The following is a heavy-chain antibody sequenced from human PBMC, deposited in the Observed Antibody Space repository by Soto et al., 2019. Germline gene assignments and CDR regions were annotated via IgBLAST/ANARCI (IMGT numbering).Heavy chain of an antibody. D-gene: IGHD2-15*01. J-gene: IGHJ5*02. V-gene: IGHV1-3*01. Sequence: ASVKVSCKASGYTFTSYAMDWVRQAPGQRLEWMGWISAGNGNTKYSQKFQGRVTITRDTSASTAYMELSSLRSEDTAVYYCVTVVAANWFDPWGQGTLVTVSS. CDR3: VTVVAANWFDP. CDR2: ISAGNGNT. CDR1: GYTFTSYA.